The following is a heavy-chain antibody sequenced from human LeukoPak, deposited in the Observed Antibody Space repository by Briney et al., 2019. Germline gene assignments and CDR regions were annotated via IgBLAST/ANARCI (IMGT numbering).Heavy chain of an antibody. V-gene: IGHV4-38-2*02. CDR2: IYHSGST. CDR1: GYSISSGYY. CDR3: ARDPTAEYYFDY. Sequence: PSETLSLTCAVSGYSISSGYYWGWIRPPPGKGLEWIGSIYHSGSTYYNPSLKSRVTISVDTSKNQFSLKLSSVTAADTAVYYCARDPTAEYYFDYWGQGTLVTVSS. J-gene: IGHJ4*02. D-gene: IGHD4-17*01.